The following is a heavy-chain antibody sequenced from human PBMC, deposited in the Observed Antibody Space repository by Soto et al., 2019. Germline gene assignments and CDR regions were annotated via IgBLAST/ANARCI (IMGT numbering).Heavy chain of an antibody. Sequence: GGSLRLSCAASGFTFSSYSMNWVRQAPGKGLEWVSYISSSSSTIYYADSVKGRFTISRDNAKNSLYLQMNSLRDEDTAVYYCARDWPPQDYYDSSGYSPSCFDYWGQGTLVTVSS. V-gene: IGHV3-48*02. CDR3: ARDWPPQDYYDSSGYSPSCFDY. D-gene: IGHD3-22*01. CDR1: GFTFSSYS. CDR2: ISSSSSTI. J-gene: IGHJ4*02.